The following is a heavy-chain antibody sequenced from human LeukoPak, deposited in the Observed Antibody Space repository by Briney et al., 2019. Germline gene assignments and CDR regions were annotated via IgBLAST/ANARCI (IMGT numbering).Heavy chain of an antibody. CDR2: IYHSGYT. CDR1: GYSISSGYY. V-gene: IGHV4-38-2*02. J-gene: IGHJ5*02. Sequence: SETLSLTCNVSGYSISSGYYWSWIRQPPGKGLEWIGGIYHSGYTFYNSSPKSRVTISVDTSKNQFSLNLHSVTAADTAVYYSATEGTVRYFDPWGQGTLVTVSS. D-gene: IGHD1-14*01. CDR3: ATEGTVRYFDP.